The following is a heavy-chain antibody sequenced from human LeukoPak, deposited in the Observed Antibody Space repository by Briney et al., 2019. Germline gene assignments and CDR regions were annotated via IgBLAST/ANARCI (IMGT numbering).Heavy chain of an antibody. V-gene: IGHV3-23*01. J-gene: IGHJ5*02. CDR1: GFTFTASS. D-gene: IGHD3-9*01. CDR2: IIDSGGAT. CDR3: AKDRTDDIFTGYNWLDP. Sequence: GGSLRLSCAASGFTFTASSMSWVRQAPRRGLEWVSSIIDSGGATYYADSVKGRFTISRDNSKNTLYLQVNSLRAEDTAVYYCAKDRTDDIFTGYNWLDPWGQGTLVTVSS.